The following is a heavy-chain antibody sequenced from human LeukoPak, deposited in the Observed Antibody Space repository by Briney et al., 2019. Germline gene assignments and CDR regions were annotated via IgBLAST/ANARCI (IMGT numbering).Heavy chain of an antibody. D-gene: IGHD2-15*01. Sequence: SETLSLICTVSGGSITSYYWNWIRQPPGKGLEWIGYFYYTGSDNYNPSLKSRVTISADTSKNQFSLELSSVTAADTAVYFCVRGYCSGRTCYYFDYWGQGTLVTVSS. CDR1: GGSITSYY. J-gene: IGHJ4*02. V-gene: IGHV4-59*01. CDR2: FYYTGSD. CDR3: VRGYCSGRTCYYFDY.